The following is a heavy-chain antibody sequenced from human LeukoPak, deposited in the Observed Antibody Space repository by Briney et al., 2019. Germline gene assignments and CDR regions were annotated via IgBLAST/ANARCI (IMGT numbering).Heavy chain of an antibody. V-gene: IGHV4-39*07. CDR1: GDSISSYSYY. CDR2: ILFRGAT. D-gene: IGHD2-21*01. CDR3: ARESGDTRTVNSFDF. J-gene: IGHJ4*01. Sequence: LETLSLTCTVSGDSISSYSYYWAWIRQPPGKGLEWIGSILFRGATYYNPSLKPRIIMSVDTSQNHFSLKLTSVTAADTAVYFCARESGDTRTVNSFDFWGRGTLITVSS.